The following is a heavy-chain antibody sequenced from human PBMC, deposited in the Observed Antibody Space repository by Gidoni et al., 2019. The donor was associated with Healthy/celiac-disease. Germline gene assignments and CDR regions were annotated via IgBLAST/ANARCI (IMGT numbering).Heavy chain of an antibody. D-gene: IGHD5-12*01. V-gene: IGHV1-8*01. J-gene: IGHJ6*02. CDR1: GYTFTSYD. Sequence: QVQLVQSGAEVKKPEASVKVSCKASGYTFTSYDINWVRQATGQGLEWMGWMNPNSGNTGYAQKFQGRVTMSRNTSISTAYMELSSLRSEDTAVYYCAREVRPVRGYSGYELGYYYGMDVWGQGTTVTVSS. CDR3: AREVRPVRGYSGYELGYYYGMDV. CDR2: MNPNSGNT.